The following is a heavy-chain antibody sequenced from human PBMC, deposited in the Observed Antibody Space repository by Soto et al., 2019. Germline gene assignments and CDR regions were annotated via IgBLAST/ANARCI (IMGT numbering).Heavy chain of an antibody. Sequence: GGSLRLSCAASGFTFSIYSMNWIRQAPGKGLEWVSYISSSSSTMYYADSVKGRFTISRDNAKNSLYLQMNSLRAEDTAVYYCASGSRTPTVNTCAYWGQGTLVTVSS. CDR1: GFTFSIYS. D-gene: IGHD4-17*01. J-gene: IGHJ4*02. CDR3: ASGSRTPTVNTCAY. V-gene: IGHV3-48*01. CDR2: ISSSSSTM.